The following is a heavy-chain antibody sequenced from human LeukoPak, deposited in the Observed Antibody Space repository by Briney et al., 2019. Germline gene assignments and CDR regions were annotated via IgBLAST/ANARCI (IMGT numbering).Heavy chain of an antibody. CDR1: GYSFTSYW. V-gene: IGHV5-51*01. CDR2: IYPDDSDT. D-gene: IGHD2-2*01. CDR3: ARPGLYCSSTSCYADGGAFDI. J-gene: IGHJ3*02. Sequence: GESLKISCKGSGYSFTSYWIGWVRQMPGKGLEWMGIIYPDDSDTRYSPSFQGQVTISADKSISTAYLQWSSLKASDTAMYYCARPGLYCSSTSCYADGGAFDIWGQGTMVTVSS.